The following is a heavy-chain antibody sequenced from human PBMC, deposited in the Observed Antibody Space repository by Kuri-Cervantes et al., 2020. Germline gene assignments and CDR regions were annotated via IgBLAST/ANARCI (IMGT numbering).Heavy chain of an antibody. J-gene: IGHJ6*02. CDR3: ARADHYYYGMDV. V-gene: IGHV4-59*01. Sequence: GSLRLSCTVSGGSISTYYWSWIRQPPGKGLEWIGYIHHSGGTNYNPSLKSRVTISLDTSKNQFSLKLSSVTAADTAVYYCARADHYYYGMDVWGQGTTVTVSS. CDR2: IHHSGGT. CDR1: GGSISTYY.